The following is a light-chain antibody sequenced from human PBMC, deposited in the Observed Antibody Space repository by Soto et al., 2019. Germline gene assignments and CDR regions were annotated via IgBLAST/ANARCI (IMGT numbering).Light chain of an antibody. CDR1: QDISNC. Sequence: DIQMTQSPSSLSASVGDRVTITCQASQDISNCLNWFQQKPGKAPKLLIYDAFRLKTGVPSRFTGGGSGTEFTLTINSLQPEDFATYYCQQSDTLPITFGGGTKVDIK. J-gene: IGKJ4*01. V-gene: IGKV1-33*01. CDR2: DAF. CDR3: QQSDTLPIT.